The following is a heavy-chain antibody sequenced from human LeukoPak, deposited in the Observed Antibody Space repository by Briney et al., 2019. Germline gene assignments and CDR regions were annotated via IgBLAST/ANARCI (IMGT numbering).Heavy chain of an antibody. D-gene: IGHD1-26*01. V-gene: IGHV4-59*01. Sequence: SETLSLTCTVSGGSISSYYWRWIRQPPGKGLEWIGYIYYSGITNYNPSLKSRVTISVDRSKNQFSLKVSSVTAADTAMYHCARGSGSHYQGRDFDYWGQGTLVTVSS. CDR2: IYYSGIT. J-gene: IGHJ4*02. CDR3: ARGSGSHYQGRDFDY. CDR1: GGSISSYY.